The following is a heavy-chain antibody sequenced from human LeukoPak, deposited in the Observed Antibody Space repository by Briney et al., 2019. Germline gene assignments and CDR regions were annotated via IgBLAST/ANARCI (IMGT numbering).Heavy chain of an antibody. CDR2: IIPIFGTA. V-gene: IGHV1-69*13. Sequence: GASVKVSCKASGGTFSSYAISWVRQPPGQGLEWMGGIIPIFGTANYAQKFQGRVTITADESTSTAYMELSSLRSEDTAVYYCAREGITMVRGVIIPSQNFDYWGQGTLVTVSS. J-gene: IGHJ4*02. CDR1: GGTFSSYA. D-gene: IGHD3-10*01. CDR3: AREGITMVRGVIIPSQNFDY.